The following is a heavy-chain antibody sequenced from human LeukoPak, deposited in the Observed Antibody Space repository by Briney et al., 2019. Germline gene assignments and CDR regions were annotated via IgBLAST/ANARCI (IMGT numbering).Heavy chain of an antibody. V-gene: IGHV4-39*07. CDR3: ARENSNWNYVANYYYYMDV. J-gene: IGHJ6*03. CDR1: GGSISSSSYY. CDR2: IYYSGST. D-gene: IGHD1-7*01. Sequence: SETLSLTCTVSGGSISSSSYYWGWLRQPPGKGLEWIGSIYYSGSTYYNPSLKSRVTISVDTSKNQFSLKLSSVTAADTAVYYCARENSNWNYVANYYYYMDVWGKGTTVTVSS.